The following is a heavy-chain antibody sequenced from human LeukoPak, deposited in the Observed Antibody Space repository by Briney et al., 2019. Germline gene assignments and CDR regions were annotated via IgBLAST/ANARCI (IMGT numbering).Heavy chain of an antibody. D-gene: IGHD6-13*01. Sequence: GRSLRLSCAASGFTFSSYGMHWARQAPGKGLEWVAVIWYDGSNRYYADSVSGRFTISRDNSKNTLYLQINSLRAEDTAVYYCARASVGAAAAGFDPWGQGTLVTVSS. CDR2: IWYDGSNR. CDR3: ARASVGAAAAGFDP. J-gene: IGHJ5*02. CDR1: GFTFSSYG. V-gene: IGHV3-33*01.